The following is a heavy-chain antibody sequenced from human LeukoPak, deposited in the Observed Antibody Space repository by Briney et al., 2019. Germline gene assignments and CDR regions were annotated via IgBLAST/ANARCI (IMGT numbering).Heavy chain of an antibody. J-gene: IGHJ4*02. CDR1: GFTFSSYW. V-gene: IGHV3-7*01. CDR2: IKQDGSEK. D-gene: IGHD1-26*01. Sequence: GGSLRLSCAASGFTFSSYWMSWVRQAPGKGLEWVANIKQDGSEKYYVDSVKGRFTISRDNAKNSLYLQMNSLRAEDTAVYYCVRSLMVGATQSGDYWGQGTLVTVSS. CDR3: VRSLMVGATQSGDY.